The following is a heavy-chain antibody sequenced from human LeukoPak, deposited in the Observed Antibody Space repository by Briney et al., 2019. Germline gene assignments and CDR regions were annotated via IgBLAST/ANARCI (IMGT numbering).Heavy chain of an antibody. CDR2: IYYSGST. J-gene: IGHJ5*02. CDR1: GGSISSYY. V-gene: IGHV4-59*08. D-gene: IGHD2-15*01. Sequence: SETLSLTCTLSGGSISSYYWSWIRQPPGKGLEWVGYIYYSGSTNFNPSLKSRVTISVDTSKNQFSLKLRSVAAADTAVYYCARRPIYCSGGSCYLPFDPWGQGTLVTVSS. CDR3: ARRPIYCSGGSCYLPFDP.